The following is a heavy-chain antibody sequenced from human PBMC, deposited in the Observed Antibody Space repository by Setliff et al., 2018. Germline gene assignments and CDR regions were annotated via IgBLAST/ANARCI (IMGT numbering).Heavy chain of an antibody. Sequence: ASVKVSCKTSGYGFTSHYFHWLRQAPGQGLEWMGIVNPSGGKTTPSQKFQGRVSMTADASTATVYMELHSLTSEDTAIYYCARAPWGDDYDSLYTWFDPWGQGSLVTVSS. D-gene: IGHD3-22*01. CDR2: VNPSGGKT. J-gene: IGHJ5*02. V-gene: IGHV1-46*01. CDR1: GYGFTSHY. CDR3: ARAPWGDDYDSLYTWFDP.